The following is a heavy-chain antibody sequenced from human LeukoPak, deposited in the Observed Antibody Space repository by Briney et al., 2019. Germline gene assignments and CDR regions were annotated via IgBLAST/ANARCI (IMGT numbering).Heavy chain of an antibody. Sequence: GGSLRLSCAASGFTFSSYWMSWVRQAPGKGLEWVANINQDGSEKYYVDSVKGRFTISRDNAKNSLYLQMDSLRAEDTAVYYCARGISPYYYDSSGYPRALAFDIWGQGTMVTVSS. CDR3: ARGISPYYYDSSGYPRALAFDI. V-gene: IGHV3-7*03. CDR2: INQDGSEK. D-gene: IGHD3-22*01. J-gene: IGHJ3*02. CDR1: GFTFSSYW.